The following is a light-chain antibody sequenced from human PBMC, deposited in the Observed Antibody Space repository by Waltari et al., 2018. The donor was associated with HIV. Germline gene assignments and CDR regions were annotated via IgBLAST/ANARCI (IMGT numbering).Light chain of an antibody. V-gene: IGLV2-23*02. CDR2: DVT. CDR3: CSFAGSNFV. Sequence: QSALTQPASVSGSPGQAITISCTGSRRDVGTYDYLSWYQQHPGTAPKLIISDVTERPSGISNRFSGSKSGTTASLTISGLQAEDEAEYFCCSFAGSNFVFGSGTKVTVL. J-gene: IGLJ1*01. CDR1: RRDVGTYDY.